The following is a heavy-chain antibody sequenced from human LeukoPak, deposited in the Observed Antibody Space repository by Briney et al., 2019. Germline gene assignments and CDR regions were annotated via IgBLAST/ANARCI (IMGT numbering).Heavy chain of an antibody. V-gene: IGHV4-34*01. CDR3: AREDSRRLRAFDI. CDR2: INHSGST. D-gene: IGHD3-16*01. CDR1: GGSFSGYY. Sequence: SETLSLTCAVYGGSFSGYYWSWIRQPPGKGLEWIGEINHSGSTNYNPSLKSRVTISVDTSKNQFSLKLSSVTAADTAVYYCAREDSRRLRAFDIWGQGTMVTVSS. J-gene: IGHJ3*02.